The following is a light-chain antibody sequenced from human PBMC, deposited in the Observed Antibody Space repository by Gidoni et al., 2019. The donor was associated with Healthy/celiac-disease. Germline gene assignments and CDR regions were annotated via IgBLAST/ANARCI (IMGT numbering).Light chain of an antibody. V-gene: IGKV3-20*01. Sequence: EIVLTQSPGTLSLSPGERATLSCRASQSVSSSYLAWYQQKPASSRATGIPDRFSGSGSGTDFTLTISRLEPEDFAVYYCQQYGSSPRITFXGXTKVEIK. CDR3: QQYGSSPRIT. CDR2: S. CDR1: QSVSSSY. J-gene: IGKJ4*01.